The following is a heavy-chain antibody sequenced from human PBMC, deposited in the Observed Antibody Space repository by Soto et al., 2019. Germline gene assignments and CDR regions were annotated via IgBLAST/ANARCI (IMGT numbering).Heavy chain of an antibody. J-gene: IGHJ4*02. D-gene: IGHD6-13*01. Sequence: EVQLLESGGGLVQPGGSLRLSCAASGFTFSSYAMSWVRQAPGKGLEWVSAISGSGGSTYYADSVKGRFTISRDNSKNTLYLQMNSLRAEDTAVYYCARRHLPGIAAAGIDYWGQGTLVTVSS. CDR2: ISGSGGST. CDR1: GFTFSSYA. CDR3: ARRHLPGIAAAGIDY. V-gene: IGHV3-23*01.